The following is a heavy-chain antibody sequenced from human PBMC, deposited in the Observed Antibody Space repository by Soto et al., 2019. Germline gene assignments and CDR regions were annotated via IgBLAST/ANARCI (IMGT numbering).Heavy chain of an antibody. Sequence: EVQLVESGGGLVQPGGSLRLSCAASGFKFSSYWMHWVRQAPGKGLVWVSRINSDGSSTSYADFVKGRFTISRDNXTNTLYLQMNSLGAEDTAVYYCARESYSSGWDYFDYWGQGTLVTVSS. V-gene: IGHV3-74*01. CDR1: GFKFSSYW. CDR3: ARESYSSGWDYFDY. D-gene: IGHD6-19*01. J-gene: IGHJ4*02. CDR2: INSDGSST.